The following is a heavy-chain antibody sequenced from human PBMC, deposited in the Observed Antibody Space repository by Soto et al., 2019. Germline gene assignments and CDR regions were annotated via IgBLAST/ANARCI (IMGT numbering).Heavy chain of an antibody. CDR3: AKAGGIAVPGSHLDY. V-gene: IGHV3-23*01. J-gene: IGHJ4*02. D-gene: IGHD6-19*01. CDR2: ISGTGSST. CDR1: GFTFSSYA. Sequence: EVQLLESGGGSVQPGGSVRLSCAASGFTFSSYAMTWVRQAPGKGLEWVSAISGTGSSTNYADSVEGRFTISRDNSKNTLYLQMSSLRAEDTAVYYGAKAGGIAVPGSHLDYWGQGALVSVSS.